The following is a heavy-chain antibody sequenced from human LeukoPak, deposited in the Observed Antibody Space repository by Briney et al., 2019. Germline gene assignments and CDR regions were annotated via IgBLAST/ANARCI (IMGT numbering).Heavy chain of an antibody. CDR2: ISGSGGST. J-gene: IGHJ6*02. V-gene: IGHV3-23*01. CDR1: GFTFSSYA. CDR3: ARERGDYDFWSGPYGMDV. D-gene: IGHD3-3*01. Sequence: PGGSLRLSCAASGFTFSSYAMSWVRQAPGKGLEWISAISGSGGSTYYADSVKGRFTISRDNSKNTLYLQMNSLRAEDTAVYYCARERGDYDFWSGPYGMDVWGQGTTVTVSS.